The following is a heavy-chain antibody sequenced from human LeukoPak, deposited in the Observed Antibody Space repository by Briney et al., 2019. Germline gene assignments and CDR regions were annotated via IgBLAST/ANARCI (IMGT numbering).Heavy chain of an antibody. CDR3: ARDSAYWSFDY. D-gene: IGHD1-1*01. Sequence: ASLKVSCKASGYTFNTYHMHWVRQAPGQGPEWMGIIKSSGHFTSYAQKFQGRVTMNRDTSTSTVYMELSSLRSEDTAVYYCARDSAYWSFDYWGQGTLVTVSS. CDR2: IKSSGHFT. J-gene: IGHJ4*02. CDR1: GYTFNTYH. V-gene: IGHV1-46*02.